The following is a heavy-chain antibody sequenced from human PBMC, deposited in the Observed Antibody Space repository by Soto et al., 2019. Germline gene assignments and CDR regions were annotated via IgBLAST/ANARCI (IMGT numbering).Heavy chain of an antibody. D-gene: IGHD6-19*01. J-gene: IGHJ4*02. CDR2: ISYDGSNT. V-gene: IGHV3-30*03. CDR3: ARDGESKQWLRYFDY. CDR1: GFTFSNYA. Sequence: QVPLVESGGGVAQPGWSLRLSFAASGFTFSNYAMHWVRQAPGKGLEYMAIISYDGSNTYYADSVKGRFTISRDNSKNTLYLQLNSLTTEDTAVYYCARDGESKQWLRYFDYWGQGTLVTVSS.